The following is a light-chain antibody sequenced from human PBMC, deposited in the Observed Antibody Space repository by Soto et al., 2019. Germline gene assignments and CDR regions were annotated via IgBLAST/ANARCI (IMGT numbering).Light chain of an antibody. V-gene: IGKV3-20*01. J-gene: IGKJ1*01. CDR1: QSVSSNY. CDR3: QQYGSSPTWT. CDR2: GAS. Sequence: EIVLTQSPGTLSLSPGDRATLSCRASQSVSSNYSAWYQQTPGQAPRLLIYGASTRATGIPDRFSGSGSGTDFTLTISRLEPEDSAVYYCQQYGSSPTWTFGQGTKVDI.